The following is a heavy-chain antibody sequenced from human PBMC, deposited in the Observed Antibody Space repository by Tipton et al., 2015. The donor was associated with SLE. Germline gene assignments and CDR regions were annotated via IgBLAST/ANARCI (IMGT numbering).Heavy chain of an antibody. CDR2: IYHSGST. D-gene: IGHD5-12*01. Sequence: TLSLTCAVSRFSISSGYYWGWIRQPPGKGLEGIGSIYHSGSTYYNPSLESRLGMSIDTSNNQFSLKLSSVTAADTAVYYCARGRLRCDSWGQGNLVTVSS. V-gene: IGHV4-38-2*01. CDR1: RFSISSGYY. CDR3: ARGRLRCDS. J-gene: IGHJ4*02.